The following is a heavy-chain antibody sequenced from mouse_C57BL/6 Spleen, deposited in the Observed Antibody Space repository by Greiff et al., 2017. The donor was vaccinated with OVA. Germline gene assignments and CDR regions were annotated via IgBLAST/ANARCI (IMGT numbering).Heavy chain of an antibody. Sequence: EVMLVESGGGLVKPGGSLKLSCAASGFTFSDYGMHWVRQAPEKGLEWVAYISSGSSTIYYADTVKGRFTISRDNAKNTLFLQMTSLRSEDTAMYYCARLLITTRNAMDYWGQGTSVTVSS. J-gene: IGHJ4*01. V-gene: IGHV5-17*01. CDR3: ARLLITTRNAMDY. CDR2: ISSGSSTI. D-gene: IGHD1-1*01. CDR1: GFTFSDYG.